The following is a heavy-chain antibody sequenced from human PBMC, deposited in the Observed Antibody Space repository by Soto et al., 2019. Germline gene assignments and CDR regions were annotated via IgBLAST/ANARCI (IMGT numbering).Heavy chain of an antibody. Sequence: SETLSLTCTVSGGSISSYYWSWIRQPPGKGLEWIGYIYHSGSTSYNPSLKSRVTISVDRSKNQFSLKLSSVTAADTAVYYCASTAGYCSGGSCYRGFDPWGQGTLVTVSS. D-gene: IGHD2-15*01. CDR2: IYHSGST. CDR3: ASTAGYCSGGSCYRGFDP. J-gene: IGHJ5*02. V-gene: IGHV4-59*12. CDR1: GGSISSYY.